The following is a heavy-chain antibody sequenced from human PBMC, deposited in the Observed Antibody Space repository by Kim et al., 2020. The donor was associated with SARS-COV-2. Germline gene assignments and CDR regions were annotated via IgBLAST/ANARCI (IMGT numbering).Heavy chain of an antibody. CDR1: GYTITELS. CDR2: FDPEDGET. Sequence: ASVKVSCKVSGYTITELSMHWVRQAPGKGLEWMGGFDPEDGETIYAQKFQGRVTMTEDTSTDTAYMELSSLRSEDTAVYYCATPHYGDYAYEYWGQGTLVTVSS. CDR3: ATPHYGDYAYEY. D-gene: IGHD4-17*01. J-gene: IGHJ4*02. V-gene: IGHV1-24*01.